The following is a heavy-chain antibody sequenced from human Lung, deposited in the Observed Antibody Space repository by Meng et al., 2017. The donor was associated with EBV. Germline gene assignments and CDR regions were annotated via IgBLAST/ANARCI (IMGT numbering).Heavy chain of an antibody. V-gene: IGHV4-31*01. CDR1: GVSISSGGDY. J-gene: IGHJ5*02. CDR3: ARVVAGRYNWFDP. D-gene: IGHD6-6*01. Sequence: HLPGYGPGLVKPSQTRSLTCPVSGVSISSGGDYWSWIRQHPGKGLEWIGYIYYSGSTYYNPSLTSLVTISVDTSKNQFSLKLSSVTAADTAVYYCARVVAGRYNWFDPWGQGTLVTVSS. CDR2: IYYSGST.